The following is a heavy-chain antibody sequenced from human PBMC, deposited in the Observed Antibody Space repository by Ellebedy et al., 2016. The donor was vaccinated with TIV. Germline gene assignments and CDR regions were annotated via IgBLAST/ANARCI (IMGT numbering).Heavy chain of an antibody. V-gene: IGHV3-21*01. D-gene: IGHD5-24*01. CDR3: ARGHTNLRWLQLSYYYGMDV. CDR2: ISSSSSYI. CDR1: GFTFSSYS. Sequence: GESLKISXAASGFTFSSYSMNWVRQAPGKGLEWVSSISSSSSYIYYADSVKGRFTISRDNAKNSLYLQMNSLRAEDTAVYYCARGHTNLRWLQLSYYYGMDVWGQGTTVTVSS. J-gene: IGHJ6*02.